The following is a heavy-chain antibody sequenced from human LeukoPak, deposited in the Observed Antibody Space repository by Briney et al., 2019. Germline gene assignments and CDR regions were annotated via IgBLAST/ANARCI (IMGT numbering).Heavy chain of an antibody. CDR2: IKQDGSEK. Sequence: GGSLRLSCAASKFTFSTYWMSWVRQAPGKGLEWVANIKQDGSEKYYVDSVKGRFTISSDNAKNSLYLQMNNLRAEDTAVYYCARTKILVVVVATPDIPYYFDYWGQGTLVTVSS. CDR3: ARTKILVVVVATPDIPYYFDY. J-gene: IGHJ4*02. CDR1: KFTFSTYW. V-gene: IGHV3-7*03. D-gene: IGHD2-15*01.